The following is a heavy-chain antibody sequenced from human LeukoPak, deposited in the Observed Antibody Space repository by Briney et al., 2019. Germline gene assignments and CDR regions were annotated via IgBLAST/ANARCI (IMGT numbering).Heavy chain of an antibody. J-gene: IGHJ3*02. CDR2: ITASGGRT. D-gene: IGHD4-17*01. Sequence: PGGSLRLSCAASGFTFSTYAMTWVRQAPGKGLEWVSRITASGGRTYYADSVRGRFSMSRDNSKNTLYLQMNSLRAGDTAVYYCAKDPNGDYIGAFDMWGQGTMVIVAS. V-gene: IGHV3-23*01. CDR3: AKDPNGDYIGAFDM. CDR1: GFTFSTYA.